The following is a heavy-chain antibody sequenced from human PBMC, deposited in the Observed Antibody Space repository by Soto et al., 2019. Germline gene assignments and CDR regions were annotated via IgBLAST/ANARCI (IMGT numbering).Heavy chain of an antibody. CDR2: IWYDGSNK. CDR3: ARDLRYSSSWYLGAEYFQH. J-gene: IGHJ1*01. V-gene: IGHV3-33*01. Sequence: PGGSLRLSCAASGFTFSSYGMHWVRQAPGKGLEWVAVIWYDGSNKYYADSVKGRFTISRDNSKNTLYLQMNSLRAEDTAVYYCARDLRYSSSWYLGAEYFQHWGQGTLVTVSS. CDR1: GFTFSSYG. D-gene: IGHD6-13*01.